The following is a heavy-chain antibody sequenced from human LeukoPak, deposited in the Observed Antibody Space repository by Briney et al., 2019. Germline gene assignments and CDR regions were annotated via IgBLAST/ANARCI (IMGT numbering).Heavy chain of an antibody. V-gene: IGHV4-39*07. D-gene: IGHD6-13*01. CDR1: GGSISSSSYY. CDR2: IYYSGST. Sequence: NSSETLSLTCTVSGGSISSSSYYWGWIRQPPGKGLEWIGSIYYSGSTYYNPSLKSRVTISVDTSKNQFSLKLSSVTAADTAVYYCARDRPDSSSWGYWGQGTLVTVSS. J-gene: IGHJ4*02. CDR3: ARDRPDSSSWGY.